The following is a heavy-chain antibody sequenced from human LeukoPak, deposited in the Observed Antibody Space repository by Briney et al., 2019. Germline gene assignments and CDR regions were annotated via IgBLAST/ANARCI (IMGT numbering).Heavy chain of an antibody. CDR3: VRDRGYSNFDY. CDR1: GFTFNNYW. J-gene: IGHJ4*02. D-gene: IGHD4-11*01. V-gene: IGHV3-7*01. CDR2: MKEDGSEI. Sequence: GGSLRLSCATSGFTFNNYWMSWVRQAPGKGLEWVANMKEDGSEINYVDSVKGRFTISRDNAQDSLYLQMNSLRAEDTAVYYCVRDRGYSNFDYWGQGTLVTVSS.